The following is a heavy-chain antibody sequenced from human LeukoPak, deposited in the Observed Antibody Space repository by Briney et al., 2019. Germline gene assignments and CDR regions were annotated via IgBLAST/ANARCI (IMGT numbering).Heavy chain of an antibody. J-gene: IGHJ4*02. Sequence: PGGSLRLSCAASRFTFSNYGMHWVRQAPGKGLEWVAVISYDGNNKYYADSVKGRFTISRDNSKNTLYVQMNSLRAEDTAVYYCAKGHYYGSGSLDYWGQGTLVTVSS. CDR3: AKGHYYGSGSLDY. CDR2: ISYDGNNK. V-gene: IGHV3-30*18. CDR1: RFTFSNYG. D-gene: IGHD3-10*01.